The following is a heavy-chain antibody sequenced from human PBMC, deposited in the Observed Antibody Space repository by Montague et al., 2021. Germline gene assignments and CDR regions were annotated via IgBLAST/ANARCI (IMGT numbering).Heavy chain of an antibody. CDR3: ARYEVASSRSSIDY. CDR2: IDSSSSYI. J-gene: IGHJ4*02. D-gene: IGHD6-6*01. CDR1: GFTFSYYS. V-gene: IGHV3-21*01. Sequence: SLRLSCAASGFTFSYYSMLWVRQAPGQGLQWVSSIDSSSSYIFYXDSLKGRFTISRDNAKNSLSLQINSLIADDTGVYYCARYEVASSRSSIDYWGRGTLVTVSS.